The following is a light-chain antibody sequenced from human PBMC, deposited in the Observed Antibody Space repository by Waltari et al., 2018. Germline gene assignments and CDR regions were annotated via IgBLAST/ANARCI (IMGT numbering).Light chain of an antibody. Sequence: QSALTQPPSASGSPGQSVTISCTGTSRDVGGYNYVSWYQQHPGKAPKLMIYEVNNRPSGVPDRFSGSKSGNTASLTVSGLQAEDEADYYCSSYAGSNNYVLFGGGTKLTVL. J-gene: IGLJ2*01. CDR2: EVN. CDR1: SRDVGGYNY. V-gene: IGLV2-8*01. CDR3: SSYAGSNNYVL.